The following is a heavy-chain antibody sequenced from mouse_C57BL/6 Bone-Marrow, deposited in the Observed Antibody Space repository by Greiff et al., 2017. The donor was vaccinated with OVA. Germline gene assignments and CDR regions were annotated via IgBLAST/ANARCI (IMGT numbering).Heavy chain of an antibody. Sequence: VQLQQSGPELVKPGASVKISCKASGYSFTGYYMNWVKQSPEKSLEWIGEINPSTGGTTYNQKFKAKATLTVDKSSSTAYMQLKSLTSEDSAVYDCASITTVVARYFDVWGTGTTVTVSS. J-gene: IGHJ1*03. CDR3: ASITTVVARYFDV. D-gene: IGHD1-1*01. CDR2: INPSTGGT. V-gene: IGHV1-42*01. CDR1: GYSFTGYY.